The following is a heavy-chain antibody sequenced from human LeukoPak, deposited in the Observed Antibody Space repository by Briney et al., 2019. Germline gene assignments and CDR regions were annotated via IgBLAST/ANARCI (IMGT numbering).Heavy chain of an antibody. CDR2: IIPIFGIA. J-gene: IGHJ4*02. V-gene: IGHV1-69*04. CDR1: AGTFSIYA. D-gene: IGHD5-24*01. Sequence: SVTVSFKASAGTFSIYAISWVRQAPGQGLEWMGRIIPIFGIANYAQKFQGRVTITADKSTSTAYMELSSLRSEDTAVYYCAGGDGVDYWGQGTLVTVSS. CDR3: AGGDGVDY.